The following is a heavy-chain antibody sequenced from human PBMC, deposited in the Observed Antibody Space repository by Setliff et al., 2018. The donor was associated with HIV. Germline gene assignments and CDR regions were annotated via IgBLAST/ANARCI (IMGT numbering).Heavy chain of an antibody. Sequence: KPSETLSLTCTVSRDSINSHYWSWIRQSPGKGLEWIGYIYYSGDTTYNPSLKSRVSMFIDTPKKQFSLKVASVTAADTAVYYCVRQHGDYAFGSWGQGTLVTVSS. J-gene: IGHJ5*01. CDR1: RDSINSHY. CDR3: VRQHGDYAFGS. V-gene: IGHV4-59*08. CDR2: IYYSGDT. D-gene: IGHD4-17*01.